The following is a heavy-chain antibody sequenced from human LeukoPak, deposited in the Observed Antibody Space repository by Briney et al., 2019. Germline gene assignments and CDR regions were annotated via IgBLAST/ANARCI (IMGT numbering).Heavy chain of an antibody. D-gene: IGHD6-6*01. J-gene: IGHJ3*01. CDR3: AKLQQLLRFSGAFDL. CDR2: ISGSGGST. CDR1: GFTFSSYA. Sequence: GGSLRLSCAASGFTFSSYAMSWVRQAPGKGLEWVSAISGSGGSTYYADSVKGRFTISRDNSKNTLYLQMNSLRAEDTAVYYCAKLQQLLRFSGAFDLWGEGTVVTVSS. V-gene: IGHV3-23*01.